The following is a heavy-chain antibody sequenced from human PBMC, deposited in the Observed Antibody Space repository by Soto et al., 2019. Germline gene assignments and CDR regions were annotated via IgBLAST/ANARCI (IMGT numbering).Heavy chain of an antibody. CDR3: AKALSRNYYYYYMDV. CDR2: ISYDGSNK. Sequence: QVQLVESGGGVVQPGRSLRLSCAASGFTFSSYGMHWVRQAPGKGLERVAVISYDGSNKYYADSVKGRFTISRDNSKTTLYLQMNILGAEDTAVYYCAKALSRNYYYYYMDVWGKGTTVTVSS. V-gene: IGHV3-30*18. J-gene: IGHJ6*03. CDR1: GFTFSSYG.